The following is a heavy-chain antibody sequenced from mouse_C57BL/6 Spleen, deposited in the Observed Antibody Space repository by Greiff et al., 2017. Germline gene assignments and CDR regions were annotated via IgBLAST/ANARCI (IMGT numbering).Heavy chain of an antibody. CDR3: ASSDYYGISWYWYFDV. D-gene: IGHD1-1*01. CDR1: GYTFTDHT. J-gene: IGHJ1*03. V-gene: IGHV1-78*01. Sequence: VPLQQSDAELVKPGASVKISCKVSGYTFTDHTIHWMKQRPEQGLEWIGYIYPRDGSTKYNEKFKGKVTLTADKSSSTAYMQCNSLTSEDSAVYFCASSDYYGISWYWYFDVWGTGTTGTVSS. CDR2: IYPRDGST.